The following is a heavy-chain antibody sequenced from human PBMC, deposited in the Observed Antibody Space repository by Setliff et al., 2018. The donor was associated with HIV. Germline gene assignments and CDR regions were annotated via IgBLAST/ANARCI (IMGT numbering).Heavy chain of an antibody. CDR3: ATAYKNTYYYGSGSNKDNWFDP. V-gene: IGHV1-2*02. Sequence: ASVKVSCKASGYTFTDYYMHWVRQAPGQGLEWMGWIKPNSGGTNYAQKFQGRVTMTEDTSTDTAYMELSSLRSEDTAVYYCATAYKNTYYYGSGSNKDNWFDPWGQGTLVTVSS. CDR2: IKPNSGGT. D-gene: IGHD3-10*01. J-gene: IGHJ5*02. CDR1: GYTFTDYY.